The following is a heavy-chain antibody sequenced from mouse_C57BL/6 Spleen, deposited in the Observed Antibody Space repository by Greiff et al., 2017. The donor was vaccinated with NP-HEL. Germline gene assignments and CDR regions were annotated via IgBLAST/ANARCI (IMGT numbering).Heavy chain of an antibody. CDR2: LSYDGSN. D-gene: IGHD2-5*01. CDR3: ARRESYFSNDEGFAY. J-gene: IGHJ3*01. Sequence: EVKLVESGPGLVKPSQSLSLTCSVTGYSITSGYYWNWIRQFPGNKLEWMGYLSYDGSNNYNPSLKNRISITRDPSKNQFFLKLNSVTTEDTATYYCARRESYFSNDEGFAYWGQGTLVTVSA. V-gene: IGHV3-6*01. CDR1: GYSITSGYY.